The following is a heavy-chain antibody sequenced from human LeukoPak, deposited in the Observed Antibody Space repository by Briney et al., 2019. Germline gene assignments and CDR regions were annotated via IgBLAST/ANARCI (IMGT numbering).Heavy chain of an antibody. CDR3: ARSNYDILTGYSYHFDY. D-gene: IGHD3-9*01. CDR2: ISGSGGST. J-gene: IGHJ4*02. CDR1: GFTFSSYG. Sequence: GGSLRLSCAASGFTFSSYGMSWVRQAPGKGLEWVSAISGSGGSTYYADSVKGRFTISRDNSKNTLYLQMNSLRAEDTAVYYCARSNYDILTGYSYHFDYWGQGTLVTVSS. V-gene: IGHV3-23*01.